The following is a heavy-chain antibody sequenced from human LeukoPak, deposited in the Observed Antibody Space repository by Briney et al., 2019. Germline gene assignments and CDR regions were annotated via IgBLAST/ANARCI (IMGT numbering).Heavy chain of an antibody. CDR1: GYTFTSYG. D-gene: IGHD4-17*01. J-gene: IGHJ6*02. CDR3: ARKGLRSLGVHDGPYYYGMDV. V-gene: IGHV1-18*01. Sequence: ASVKVSCKASGYTFTSYGISWVRQAPGQWLEWMGWSSAYNGNTNYAQKLQGRVTMTTDTSTSTAYMELRSLRSDDTAVYYCARKGLRSLGVHDGPYYYGMDVWGQGTTVTVSS. CDR2: SSAYNGNT.